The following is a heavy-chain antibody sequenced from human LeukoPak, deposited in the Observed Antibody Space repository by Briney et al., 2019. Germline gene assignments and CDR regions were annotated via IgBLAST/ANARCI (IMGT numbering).Heavy chain of an antibody. J-gene: IGHJ4*02. V-gene: IGHV3-23*01. D-gene: IGHD1-26*01. Sequence: GGSLRLSCAASGFTFSSYAMSWVRQAPGKGLEWVSAISGSGGSTYYADSVKGRFTISRDNPKNTLYLQMNSLRPEDTAVYYCAKLVGRTSHDYWGQGTLVTVSS. CDR3: AKLVGRTSHDY. CDR1: GFTFSSYA. CDR2: ISGSGGST.